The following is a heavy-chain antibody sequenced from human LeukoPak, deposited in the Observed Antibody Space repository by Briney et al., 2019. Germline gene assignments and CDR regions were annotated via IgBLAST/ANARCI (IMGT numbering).Heavy chain of an antibody. CDR3: ARRHGRCSDGSCYYPDY. CDR2: INPNNGAT. D-gene: IGHD2-15*01. J-gene: IGHJ4*02. CDR1: GYTFTGYY. Sequence: ASVKVSCKASGYTFTGYYLHWMRQAPGQGLEWMGWINPNNGATNYAHKFQGRITVTRDTSITTGYMELSRLRSDDTAVYYCARRHGRCSDGSCYYPDYWGQGTLVTVSS. V-gene: IGHV1-2*07.